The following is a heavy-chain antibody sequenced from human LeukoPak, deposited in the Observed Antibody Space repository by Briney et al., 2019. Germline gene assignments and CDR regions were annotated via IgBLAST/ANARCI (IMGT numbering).Heavy chain of an antibody. CDR1: GGSISSGGYY. J-gene: IGHJ5*02. Sequence: SETLSLTCTVSGGSISSGGYYWSWIRQPPGRGLEWIGYIYYSGSTNYNPSLKSRVTISVDTSKNQFSLKVSSVTAADTAVYYCARDRGFGELDDWFDPWGQGTLVTVSS. V-gene: IGHV4-61*08. CDR3: ARDRGFGELDDWFDP. D-gene: IGHD3-10*01. CDR2: IYYSGST.